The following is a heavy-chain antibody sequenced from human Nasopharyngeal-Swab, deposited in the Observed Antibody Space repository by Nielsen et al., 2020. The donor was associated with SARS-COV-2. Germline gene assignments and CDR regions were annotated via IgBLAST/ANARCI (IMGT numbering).Heavy chain of an antibody. V-gene: IGHV4-34*01. Sequence: SETLSLTCAVYGGSFNGYFWSWIRQPPGEGLEWIGEINHGGSTNYNPSLKSRVTISVDMSKNQFSLKLTSVTAADTAVYYCARGSRGSSGWSYYYDSSEIYYFDYWGQGTLVTVSS. CDR3: ARGSRGSSGWSYYYDSSEIYYFDY. D-gene: IGHD3-22*01. J-gene: IGHJ4*02. CDR2: INHGGST. CDR1: GGSFNGYF.